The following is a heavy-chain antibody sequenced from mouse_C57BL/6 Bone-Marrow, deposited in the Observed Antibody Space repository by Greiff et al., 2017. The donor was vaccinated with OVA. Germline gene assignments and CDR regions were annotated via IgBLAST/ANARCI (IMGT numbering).Heavy chain of an antibody. CDR2: ISYDGSN. Sequence: EVQLVESGPGLVKPSQSLSLTCSVTGYSITSGYYWNWIRQFPGNKLEWMGYISYDGSNNYNPSLKNRIPITRDTSKNQFFLKLNSVTTEDTATYYCARGIRPGYYAMDYWGQGTSVTVSS. V-gene: IGHV3-6*01. J-gene: IGHJ4*01. D-gene: IGHD3-2*02. CDR1: GYSITSGYY. CDR3: ARGIRPGYYAMDY.